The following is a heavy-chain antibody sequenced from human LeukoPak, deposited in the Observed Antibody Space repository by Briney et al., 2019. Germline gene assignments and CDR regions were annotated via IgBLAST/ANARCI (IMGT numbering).Heavy chain of an antibody. CDR2: ISASGGST. J-gene: IGHJ4*02. D-gene: IGHD3/OR15-3a*01. CDR1: GFSFSSYA. CDR3: AKGDWFHSGH. Sequence: GGSLRLSCAASGFSFSSYAMSWVRQAPRKGLEWVSTISASGGSTYYADSVKGRFTVSRDNSKNTLYLQMNSLRADDTAVYSCAKGDWFHSGHWGQGTLVTVSS. V-gene: IGHV3-23*01.